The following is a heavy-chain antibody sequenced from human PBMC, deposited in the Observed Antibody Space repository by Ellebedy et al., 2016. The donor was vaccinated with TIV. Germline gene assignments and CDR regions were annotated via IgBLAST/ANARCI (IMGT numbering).Heavy chain of an antibody. D-gene: IGHD6-6*01. J-gene: IGHJ3*01. CDR3: AKDFRSSVIPINYGASDV. V-gene: IGHV3-23*01. Sequence: GGSLRLXXAASGFTFTEHAMTWVRQAPGKGLEWVSAISGSGGHTYFLDSVEGRFTISRDNSKNTLFLQMNSLRAEDTAIYYCAKDFRSSVIPINYGASDVWGQGTMVTVSS. CDR2: ISGSGGHT. CDR1: GFTFTEHA.